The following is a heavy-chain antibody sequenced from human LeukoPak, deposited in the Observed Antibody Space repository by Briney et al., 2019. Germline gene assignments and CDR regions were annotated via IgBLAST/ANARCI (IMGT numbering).Heavy chain of an antibody. CDR2: IIPILGIA. CDR1: GGTFSSYA. J-gene: IGHJ6*02. V-gene: IGHV1-69*04. D-gene: IGHD3-9*01. CDR3: ARGVLTEDYYYGMDV. Sequence: ASVKVSCKASGGTFSSYAISWVRQAPGQGLEWMGRIIPILGIANYAQKFQGRVTITADKSTSTAYMELSSLRSEDTAVYYCARGVLTEDYYYGMDVWGQGTTVTVSS.